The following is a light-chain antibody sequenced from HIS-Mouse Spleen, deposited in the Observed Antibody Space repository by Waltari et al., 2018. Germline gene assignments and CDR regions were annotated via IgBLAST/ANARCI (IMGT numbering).Light chain of an antibody. CDR2: DDS. CDR3: QVWDSSSDHVV. CDR1: NIGSES. J-gene: IGLJ2*01. Sequence: SYVLTQPPSVSVAPGKTARITCGGNNIGSESVHWYQQKPGQAPVVVVDDDSDRHSGSPGRFSGSNAGNTATLTISRVEAGDEADYYCQVWDSSSDHVVFGGGTKLTVL. V-gene: IGLV3-21*03.